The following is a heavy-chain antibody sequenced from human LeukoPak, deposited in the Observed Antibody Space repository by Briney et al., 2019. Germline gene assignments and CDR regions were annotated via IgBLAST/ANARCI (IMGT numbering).Heavy chain of an antibody. CDR1: GFTFSSYG. Sequence: GGSLRLSCAASGFTFSSYGMHWVRQAPGKGLEWAAVIWYDGSNKYYADSVKGRFTISRDNSKNTLYLQMNSLRAEDTAVYYCAKDHFTIFGVERNWFDPWGQGTLVTVSS. CDR2: IWYDGSNK. D-gene: IGHD3-3*01. CDR3: AKDHFTIFGVERNWFDP. V-gene: IGHV3-30*02. J-gene: IGHJ5*02.